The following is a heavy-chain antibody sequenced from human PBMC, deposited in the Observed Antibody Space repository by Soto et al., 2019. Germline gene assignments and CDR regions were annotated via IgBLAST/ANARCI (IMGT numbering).Heavy chain of an antibody. V-gene: IGHV3-33*01. J-gene: IGHJ5*02. D-gene: IGHD6-13*01. CDR3: ARDFTLRSRAAASLWFDP. CDR1: GFTFSSYG. Sequence: QVQLVESGGGVVQPGRSLRLSCAASGFTFSSYGMHWVRQAPGKGLEWVAVICYDGSNKYYADSVKGRFTISRDNSKNTLYLQMNSLRAEDTAVYYGARDFTLRSRAAASLWFDPWGQGTLVTVSS. CDR2: ICYDGSNK.